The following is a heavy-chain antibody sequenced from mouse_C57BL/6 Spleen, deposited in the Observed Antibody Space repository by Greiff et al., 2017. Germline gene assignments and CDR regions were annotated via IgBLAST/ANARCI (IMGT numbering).Heavy chain of an antibody. CDR3: TTTTVVAHWYFDV. Sequence: EVQLQQSGAELVRPGASVKLSCTASGFNIKDDYMHWVKQRPEQGLEWIGWIDPENGDTEYASKFQGKATITADTSSNTADLQLSSLTSEDTAVYYCTTTTVVAHWYFDVWGTGTTVTVSS. J-gene: IGHJ1*03. V-gene: IGHV14-4*01. D-gene: IGHD1-1*01. CDR1: GFNIKDDY. CDR2: IDPENGDT.